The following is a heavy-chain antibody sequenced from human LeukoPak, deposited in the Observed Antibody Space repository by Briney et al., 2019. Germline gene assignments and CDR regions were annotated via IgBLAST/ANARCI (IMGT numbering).Heavy chain of an antibody. CDR2: ISGSGGST. Sequence: PGGSLRLSCAASGFTFSSYAMSWVRQAPGKGLEWVSAISGSGGSTYYADSVKGRFTISRDNSKNTLYLQMNSLRAEDTAVYYCASTYYGSGSYYTHNPDYWGRGTLVTVSS. D-gene: IGHD3-10*01. CDR3: ASTYYGSGSYYTHNPDY. CDR1: GFTFSSYA. J-gene: IGHJ4*02. V-gene: IGHV3-23*01.